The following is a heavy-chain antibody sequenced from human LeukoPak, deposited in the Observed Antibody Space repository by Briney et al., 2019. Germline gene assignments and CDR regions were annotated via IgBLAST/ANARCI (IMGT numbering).Heavy chain of an antibody. D-gene: IGHD3-22*01. CDR2: IRTNAYGGTT. J-gene: IGHJ4*02. Sequence: GGSLRLSCTASGFTVGDYAMTWVRQAPGKGLECIGFIRTNAYGGTTEYAASVKGRFTISRDDSKGIAYLQLNSLKTEDTAVYYCTRADDSSGYYFDYWGQGTLVTVSS. V-gene: IGHV3-49*04. CDR1: GFTVGDYA. CDR3: TRADDSSGYYFDY.